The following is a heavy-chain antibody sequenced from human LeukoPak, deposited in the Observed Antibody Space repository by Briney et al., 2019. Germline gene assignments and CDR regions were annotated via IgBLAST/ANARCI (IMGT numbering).Heavy chain of an antibody. CDR1: GYTFTSYD. V-gene: IGHV1-8*01. CDR3: ARVLSNKIQLRLNGYYYYTDV. CDR2: MNPNSGNT. Sequence: ASVKVSCKASGYTFTSYDINWVRQATGQGLEWMGWMNPNSGNTGYAQKFQGRVTMTRNTSISTAYVELSSLRSEDTAVYYCARVLSNKIQLRLNGYYYYTDVWGKGTTVTVSS. D-gene: IGHD5-18*01. J-gene: IGHJ6*03.